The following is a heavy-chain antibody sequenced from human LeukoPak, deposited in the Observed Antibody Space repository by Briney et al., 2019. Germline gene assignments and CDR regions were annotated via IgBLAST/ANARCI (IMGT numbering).Heavy chain of an antibody. CDR3: ARGDDSGYYDYFDY. J-gene: IGHJ4*02. CDR2: IYTGGNT. D-gene: IGHD3-22*01. Sequence: GGSLRLSCAASGFTVDSNYLSWVRQAPGKGLEWVSTIYTGGNTYYAASVKGRFTISTDFSKNTVFLHMNSLRAEDTAMYYCARGDDSGYYDYFDYWGQGALVTVSS. CDR1: GFTVDSNY. V-gene: IGHV3-53*01.